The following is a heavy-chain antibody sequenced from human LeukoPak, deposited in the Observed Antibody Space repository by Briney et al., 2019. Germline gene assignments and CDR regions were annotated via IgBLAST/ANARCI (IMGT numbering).Heavy chain of an antibody. Sequence: GASVKVSCKASGYTCTSYDINWVRQATGQGLEWMGWMNPNSDNTGYAQKFQGRVTMTRNTSISTAYMELSSLRSEDTAVYYCARGRDYSSSWLNWFDPWGQGTLVTVSS. CDR1: GYTCTSYD. CDR2: MNPNSDNT. D-gene: IGHD6-13*01. J-gene: IGHJ5*02. CDR3: ARGRDYSSSWLNWFDP. V-gene: IGHV1-8*01.